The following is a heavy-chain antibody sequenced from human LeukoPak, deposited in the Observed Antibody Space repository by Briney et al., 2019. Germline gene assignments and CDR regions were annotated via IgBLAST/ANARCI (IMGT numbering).Heavy chain of an antibody. CDR3: ARESLVSGTTRGNYYYYGMDV. D-gene: IGHD1-7*01. J-gene: IGHJ6*02. CDR1: GFTFSSQW. V-gene: IGHV3-7*01. CDR2: IKQDGTEK. Sequence: GGSLRLSCAASGFTFSSQWMSCVRQARGRGLEWVANIKQDGTEKYYVDSVKGRLTISRDNAKNSLYLQMNSLRAEDTAVYFCARESLVSGTTRGNYYYYGMDVWGQGSTVTVSS.